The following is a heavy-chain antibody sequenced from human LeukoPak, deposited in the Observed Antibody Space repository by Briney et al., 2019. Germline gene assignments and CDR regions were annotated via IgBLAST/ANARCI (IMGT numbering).Heavy chain of an antibody. CDR3: ARGTGEIAVAGTDDY. CDR1: GYTFTSYD. J-gene: IGHJ4*02. D-gene: IGHD6-19*01. CDR2: MIPNSGNT. V-gene: IGHV1-8*01. Sequence: ASVKVSYKASGYTFTSYDINWVRQATGQGLEWMGWMIPNSGNTGYAQKFQGRVTMTRNTSISTAYMELSSLRSEDTAVYYCARGTGEIAVAGTDDYWGQGTLVTVSS.